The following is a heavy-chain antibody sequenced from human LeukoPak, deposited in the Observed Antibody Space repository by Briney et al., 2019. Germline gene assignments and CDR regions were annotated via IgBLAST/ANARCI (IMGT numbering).Heavy chain of an antibody. CDR2: TYYRSKLFS. J-gene: IGHJ5*02. V-gene: IGHV6-1*01. CDR3: ARNFNWAFDT. Sequence: SQTLSLTCAVSGHILSTNTVSWHWIRQSPSRGLEWLVRTYYRSKLFSDYEVSVKSRITVNPDTSKNQFSLQLNSVISEDTDIYFCARNFNWAFDTWGQGTLVTVSS. D-gene: IGHD1-1*01. CDR1: GHILSTNTVS.